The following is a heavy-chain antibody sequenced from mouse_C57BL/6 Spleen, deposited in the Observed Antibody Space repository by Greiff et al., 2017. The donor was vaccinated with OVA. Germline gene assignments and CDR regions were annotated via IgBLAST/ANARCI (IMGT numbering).Heavy chain of an antibody. V-gene: IGHV1-52*01. Sequence: QVHVKQPGAELVRPGSSVKLSCKASGYTFTSYWMHWVKRRPIQGLEWIGNIDPSDSETHYNQKFKDKATLTVDKSSSTAYMQLSSLTSEDSAVYYCARGGYGSSYDWYFDVWGTGTTVTVSS. CDR3: ARGGYGSSYDWYFDV. J-gene: IGHJ1*03. D-gene: IGHD1-1*01. CDR2: IDPSDSET. CDR1: GYTFTSYW.